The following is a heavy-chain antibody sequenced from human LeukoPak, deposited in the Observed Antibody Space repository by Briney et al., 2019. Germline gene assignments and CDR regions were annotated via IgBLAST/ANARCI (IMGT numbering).Heavy chain of an antibody. D-gene: IGHD1-26*01. CDR3: ARGGSGTYYHY. J-gene: IGHJ4*02. V-gene: IGHV4-59*13. CDR2: IYYSGST. Sequence: SETLSLTCTVSGGSITSYHYSWIRQPPGKGLEWIGYIYYSGSTNYNPSLKSRVTISVDTSKNQFPLKLSSVTAADTAVYYCARGGSGTYYHYWGQGTLVTVSS. CDR1: GGSITSYH.